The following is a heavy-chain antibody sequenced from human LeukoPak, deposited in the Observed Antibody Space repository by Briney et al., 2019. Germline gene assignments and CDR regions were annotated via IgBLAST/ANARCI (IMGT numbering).Heavy chain of an antibody. Sequence: SSETLSLTCTVSGYSMSSGYYWGWIRQPRGKGLQWIGSIFHSGNSYYNPSLKSRVTISVDTSKNQFSLKVNSVTAADTAVYYCARVGYNWNLWFDFGGQGTTVTVSS. CDR1: GYSMSSGYY. CDR2: IFHSGNS. V-gene: IGHV4-38-2*02. D-gene: IGHD1-7*01. CDR3: ARVGYNWNLWFDF. J-gene: IGHJ3*01.